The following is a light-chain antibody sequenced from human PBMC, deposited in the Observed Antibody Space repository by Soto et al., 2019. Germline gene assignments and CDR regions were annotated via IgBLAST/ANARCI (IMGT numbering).Light chain of an antibody. J-gene: IGLJ2*01. CDR1: SSDVGGYNY. V-gene: IGLV2-14*01. Sequence: QSALTQPASVSGSPGQSITISCTGTSSDVGGYNYVSWYQQHPGKAPKLMIYDVSDRPSGVSSRFSGSKSGNTASLTISGLQAEDEADYYCSSYTSRSTLVFGGGTQLTV. CDR2: DVS. CDR3: SSYTSRSTLV.